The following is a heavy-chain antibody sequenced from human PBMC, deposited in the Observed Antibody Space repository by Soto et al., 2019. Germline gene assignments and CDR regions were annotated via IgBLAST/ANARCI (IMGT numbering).Heavy chain of an antibody. CDR1: GFSISRSA. CDR2: IAYDGSNR. D-gene: IGHD1-1*01. V-gene: IGHV3-30*04. J-gene: IGHJ5*02. CDR3: ARDLQAGTDNVNWFAP. Sequence: QVQLVESGGGGVQPGRSLRLSCAASGFSISRSAMHWVRQAPGKGLEWVAVIAYDGSNRWYVDSAKGRFTISRDNSKNTVYLEMSSLRGEDTAVYYCARDLQAGTDNVNWFAPWGQGTLVTVSS.